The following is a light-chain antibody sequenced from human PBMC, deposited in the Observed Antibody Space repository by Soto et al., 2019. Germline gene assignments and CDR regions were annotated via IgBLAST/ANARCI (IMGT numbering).Light chain of an antibody. CDR1: KLGDKY. V-gene: IGLV3-1*01. CDR3: QAWDSSTASYV. CDR2: QDS. Sequence: SYELTQPPSVSVSPGQTASITCSGDKLGDKYACWYQQKPGQSPVLVIYQDSKRPSGIPERFSGSNSGNTATLTISGTQAMDEADDDCQAWDSSTASYVFGTGTNVTVL. J-gene: IGLJ1*01.